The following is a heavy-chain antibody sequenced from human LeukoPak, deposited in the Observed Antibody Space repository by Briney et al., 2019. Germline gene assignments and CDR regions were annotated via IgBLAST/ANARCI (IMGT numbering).Heavy chain of an antibody. J-gene: IGHJ4*02. CDR3: AKGPFARGFDY. D-gene: IGHD3-10*01. V-gene: IGHV3-23*01. CDR2: ISGSGGNT. Sequence: QPGGSLRLSCAASGFNFRNYAMNWVRQAPGKGLEWVSAISGSGGNTYYADSVKGRFTISRDNSKNTLYLQMNSLRAEDTAVYSCAKGPFARGFDYWGQGTLVTVSS. CDR1: GFNFRNYA.